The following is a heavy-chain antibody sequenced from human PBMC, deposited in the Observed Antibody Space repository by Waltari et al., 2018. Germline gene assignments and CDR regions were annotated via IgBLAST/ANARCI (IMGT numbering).Heavy chain of an antibody. V-gene: IGHV1-2*06. J-gene: IGHJ5*02. Sequence: QVQLVQSGAEVKKPGASVKVSCKASGYTFTGYHLHWVRQAPGQGLEWMGRINPNSGGTNYAQKFQGRVTMTRDTSISTAYMELSRLRSDDTAVYYCARGSIQQLSGYGWFDPWGQGTLVTVSS. CDR3: ARGSIQQLSGYGWFDP. CDR2: INPNSGGT. D-gene: IGHD6-13*01. CDR1: GYTFTGYH.